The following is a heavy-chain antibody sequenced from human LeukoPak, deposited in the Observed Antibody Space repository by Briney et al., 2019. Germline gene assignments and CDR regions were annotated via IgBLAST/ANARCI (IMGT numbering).Heavy chain of an antibody. V-gene: IGHV1-2*02. D-gene: IGHD3-10*01. CDR3: AREGPAMVREVTADNWFDP. J-gene: IGHJ5*02. Sequence: ASVKVSCKASGYTFTGYYMHWVRQAPGQGLEWMGWINPNSGGTNYAQKFQGRVTMTRDTSISTAYMELSRLRSDDTAVYYCAREGPAMVREVTADNWFDPWGQGTLVTVSS. CDR2: INPNSGGT. CDR1: GYTFTGYY.